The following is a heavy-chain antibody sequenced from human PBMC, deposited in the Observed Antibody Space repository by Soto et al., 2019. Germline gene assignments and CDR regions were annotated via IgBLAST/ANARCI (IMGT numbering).Heavy chain of an antibody. J-gene: IGHJ4*02. CDR3: ARFGVMQLYDY. D-gene: IGHD6-13*01. CDR2: IGTAGDT. Sequence: EVQLVESGGGLVQPGGSLRLSCAASGFTFSSYDMHWVRQATGKGLEWVSAIGTAGDTYYPGSVKGRFTISRENAKNSLYLQMNSLRAGDTAVYYCARFGVMQLYDYWGQGTLVTVSS. V-gene: IGHV3-13*04. CDR1: GFTFSSYD.